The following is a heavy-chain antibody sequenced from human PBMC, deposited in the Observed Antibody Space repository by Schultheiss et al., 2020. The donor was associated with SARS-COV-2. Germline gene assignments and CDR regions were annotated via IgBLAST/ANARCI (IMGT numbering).Heavy chain of an antibody. D-gene: IGHD1-1*01. CDR2: ISSSSSTI. V-gene: IGHV3-48*04. J-gene: IGHJ4*02. CDR3: AREGNWNDLDY. Sequence: GGSLRLSCAASGFTFSSYAMSWVRQAPGKGLEWVSYISSSSSTIYYADSVKGRFTISRDNAKNSLYLQMNSLRAEDTAVYYCAREGNWNDLDYWGQGTLVTVSS. CDR1: GFTFSSYA.